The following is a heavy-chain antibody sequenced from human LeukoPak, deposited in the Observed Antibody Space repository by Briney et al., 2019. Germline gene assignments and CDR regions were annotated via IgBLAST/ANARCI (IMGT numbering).Heavy chain of an antibody. CDR1: GFTFSNYA. CDR3: ARDYYDSSGSYYYYGMDV. CDR2: ISYDGSNK. Sequence: GGSLRLSCAASGFTFSNYAMHWVRQAPGKGLEWVAVISYDGSNKYFADSVKGRFTISRDNSKNTLYLQMNSLRAEDTAVYYCARDYYDSSGSYYYYGMDVWGQGTTVTVSS. V-gene: IGHV3-30*04. D-gene: IGHD3-22*01. J-gene: IGHJ6*02.